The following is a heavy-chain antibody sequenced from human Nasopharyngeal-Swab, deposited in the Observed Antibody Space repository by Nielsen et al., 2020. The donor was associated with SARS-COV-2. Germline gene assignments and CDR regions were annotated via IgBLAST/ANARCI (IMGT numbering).Heavy chain of an antibody. CDR2: IWYDGSNK. D-gene: IGHD6-13*01. V-gene: IGHV3-33*01. CDR3: ARGRSSSWEDYFDY. Sequence: GESLKISCAASGFTFSSYGMHWVRQAPGKGLEWVAVIWYDGSNKYYADSVKGRFTISRDNSKNTLYLQTNSLRAEDTAVYYCARGRSSSWEDYFDYWGQGTLVTVSS. J-gene: IGHJ4*02. CDR1: GFTFSSYG.